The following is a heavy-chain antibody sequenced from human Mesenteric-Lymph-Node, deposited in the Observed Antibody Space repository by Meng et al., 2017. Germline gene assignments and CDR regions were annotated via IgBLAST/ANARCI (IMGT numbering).Heavy chain of an antibody. CDR1: GGTFSSYT. CDR3: ARDLLRGYSYAGGYYYGMDV. Sequence: SVKVSCKASGGTFSSYTISWVRQAPGQGLEWMGRIIPILGIANYAQKFQGRVTITADKSTSTVYMELSSLRSEDTAVYYCARDLLRGYSYAGGYYYGMDVWGQGTTVTVSS. CDR2: IIPILGIA. D-gene: IGHD5-18*01. J-gene: IGHJ6*02. V-gene: IGHV1-69*04.